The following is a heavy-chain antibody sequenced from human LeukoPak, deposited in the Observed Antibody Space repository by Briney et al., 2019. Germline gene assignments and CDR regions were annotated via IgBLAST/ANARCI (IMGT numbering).Heavy chain of an antibody. CDR1: GGSISSSSYY. CDR3: ARGVIRGYFRDARAFDI. CDR2: INHSGST. Sequence: SETLSLTCTVSGGSISSSSYYWGWIRQPPGKGLEWIGEINHSGSTNYNPSLKSRVTISVDTSKNQFSLKLSSVTAADTAVYYCARGVIRGYFRDARAFDIWGQGTMVTVSS. D-gene: IGHD5-18*01. J-gene: IGHJ3*02. V-gene: IGHV4-39*07.